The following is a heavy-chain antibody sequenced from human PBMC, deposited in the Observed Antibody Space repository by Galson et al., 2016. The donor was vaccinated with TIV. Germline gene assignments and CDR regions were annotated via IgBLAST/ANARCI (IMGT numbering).Heavy chain of an antibody. CDR3: ARGRGYYFGSGSSYFDY. V-gene: IGHV1-69*06. D-gene: IGHD3-10*01. CDR2: INPIFGTA. J-gene: IGHJ4*02. CDR1: GGTFSNFV. Sequence: ASGGTFSNFVISWVRQAPGQGLEWMGSINPIFGTANYAQKFQGRDTITADTSTSTIYMELSSLRSEDTAVYYCARGRGYYFGSGSSYFDYWGQGSLVTVSS.